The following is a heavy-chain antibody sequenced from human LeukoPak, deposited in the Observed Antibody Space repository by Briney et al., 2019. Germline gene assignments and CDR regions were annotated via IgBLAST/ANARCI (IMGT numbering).Heavy chain of an antibody. CDR3: ARGWGYGMDV. Sequence: SQTLSLTCAISGGSVSTNSVAWNWIRQSPSRGLEWLGGTYYRSKWYNDYAASVKGRITIDPDTSKDQFSLQLNSVTPEDTAVYYCARGWGYGMDVWGHGTTVTVSS. J-gene: IGHJ6*02. D-gene: IGHD1-26*01. CDR1: GGSVSTNSVA. V-gene: IGHV6-1*01. CDR2: TYYRSKWYN.